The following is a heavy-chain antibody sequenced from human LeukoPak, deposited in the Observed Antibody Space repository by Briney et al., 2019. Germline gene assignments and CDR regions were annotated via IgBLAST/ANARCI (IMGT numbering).Heavy chain of an antibody. D-gene: IGHD6-19*01. CDR3: ARIPPPPAVAVDY. V-gene: IGHV4-61*09. CDR2: IHTSGNT. CDR1: GVSISSGSYY. J-gene: IGHJ4*02. Sequence: SETLSLTCTVSGVSISSGSYYWSWIRQPAGKGLEWIGHIHTSGNTNYNPSLKSRVTISVDTSKNQISLKLSSVTAADTAVYYCARIPPPPAVAVDYWGQGTLVTVSS.